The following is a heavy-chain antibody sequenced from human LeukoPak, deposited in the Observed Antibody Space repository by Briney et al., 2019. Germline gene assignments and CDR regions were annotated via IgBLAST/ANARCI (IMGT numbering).Heavy chain of an antibody. CDR3: TTETPIAIPYFRSYYFDY. J-gene: IGHJ4*02. D-gene: IGHD2-2*02. CDR1: GFTFSNAW. CDR2: IKSKTDGGTT. V-gene: IGHV3-15*01. Sequence: GGSLRLSCAASGFTFSNAWMSWVRQAPGKGLEWVGRIKSKTDGGTTDYAAPVKGRFTISRDDSKNTLYLQMNSLKTEDTAVYYCTTETPIAIPYFRSYYFDYWGQGTLVTVSS.